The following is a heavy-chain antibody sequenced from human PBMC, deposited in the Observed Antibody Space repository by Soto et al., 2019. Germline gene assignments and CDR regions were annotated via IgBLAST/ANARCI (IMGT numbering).Heavy chain of an antibody. J-gene: IGHJ4*02. CDR2: IFPSGTT. V-gene: IGHV4-30-2*01. CDR1: GGSLTSGTYS. Sequence: QLQLRESGSRLVKPSQTLSLTCAVSGGSLTSGTYSWNWILQPPGKGLEWIGYIFPSGTTYYNPSLKSRVPISIDVSKNQFSLNLRSLTAADTAVYYCARGREFASWGQGTLVTVSS. CDR3: ARGREFAS.